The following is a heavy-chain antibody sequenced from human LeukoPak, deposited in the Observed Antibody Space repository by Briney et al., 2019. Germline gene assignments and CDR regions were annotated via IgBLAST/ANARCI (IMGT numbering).Heavy chain of an antibody. CDR3: ARGASYTSTSYFFDY. CDR1: GGSISGYY. D-gene: IGHD6-13*01. J-gene: IGHJ4*02. Sequence: SETLSLTCPVSGGSISGYYWSWIRQPPGKGLEGVGYIYNSGSTNYNPSLKNRVTTSLDTSKNQFSLKLSSVTAADTAMYYCARGASYTSTSYFFDYWGQGILVTVSS. CDR2: IYNSGST. V-gene: IGHV4-59*01.